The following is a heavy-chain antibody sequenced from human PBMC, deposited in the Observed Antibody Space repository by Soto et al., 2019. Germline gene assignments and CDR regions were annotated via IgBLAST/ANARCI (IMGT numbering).Heavy chain of an antibody. V-gene: IGHV2-5*02. CDR1: GFSLSTSRVG. Sequence: QITLKESGPTLVKPTQTLTLTCTFSGFSLSTSRVGVGWIRQPPGKALEWLALIYWDDDKRYSPSLKSRLTIPKDPSKNQVVLTMTNMDPGDTATYYCAHSLAPSNYGDSDPINSFDYWGQGTLVTVPS. CDR2: IYWDDDK. D-gene: IGHD4-17*01. CDR3: AHSLAPSNYGDSDPINSFDY. J-gene: IGHJ4*02.